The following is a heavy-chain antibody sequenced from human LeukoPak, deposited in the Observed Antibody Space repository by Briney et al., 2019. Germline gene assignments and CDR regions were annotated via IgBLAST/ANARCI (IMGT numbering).Heavy chain of an antibody. CDR3: ARRLSRLSHQFDY. CDR1: RYTFTGYY. D-gene: IGHD2/OR15-2a*01. J-gene: IGHJ4*02. CDR2: INPNSGGT. Sequence: ASVKVSCKASRYTFTGYYMHWVRQAPGQGLEWMGWINPNSGGTNYAQKFQGRVTMTRDTSISTAYMELSRLRSDDTAVYYCARRLSRLSHQFDYWGQGTLVTVSS. V-gene: IGHV1-2*02.